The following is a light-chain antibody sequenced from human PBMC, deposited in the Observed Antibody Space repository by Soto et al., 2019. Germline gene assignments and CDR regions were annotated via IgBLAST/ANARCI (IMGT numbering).Light chain of an antibody. CDR2: DAS. Sequence: EIVMTQSPATLSFSPVDRATLSCRASQSVSSYLAWYQQKPGQAPRLLIYDASNRATGIPARFSGSGSGTDFTLTISSLEPEDFAVHYCQQRSNGPLNFGQGTRLEIK. J-gene: IGKJ5*01. CDR3: QQRSNGPLN. CDR1: QSVSSY. V-gene: IGKV3-11*01.